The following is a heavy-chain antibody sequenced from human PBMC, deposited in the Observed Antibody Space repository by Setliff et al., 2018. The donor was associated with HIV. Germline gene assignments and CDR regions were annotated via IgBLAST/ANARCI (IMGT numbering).Heavy chain of an antibody. J-gene: IGHJ6*03. Sequence: GGSLRLSCAASGFTFSSSWMSWVRHAPGKGLEWVANIKEDGSEKYYVDSVKGRYTFSRDNAKNSLYLQMCSLRAEDTAVYYCARGSYYDRSGPNYYYYMDVWGKGTTVTVSS. CDR2: IKEDGSEK. D-gene: IGHD3-22*01. CDR3: ARGSYYDRSGPNYYYYMDV. CDR1: GFTFSSSW. V-gene: IGHV3-7*04.